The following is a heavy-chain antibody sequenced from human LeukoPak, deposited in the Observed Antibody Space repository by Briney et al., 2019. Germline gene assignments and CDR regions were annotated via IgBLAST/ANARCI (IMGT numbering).Heavy chain of an antibody. V-gene: IGHV4-34*01. CDR1: GGSFSGYY. J-gene: IGHJ5*02. CDR3: ARRHITRFWFDP. CDR2: INHSGST. Sequence: SETLSLTCAVYGGSFSGYYWSWIRQPPEKGLEWIGEINHSGSTNYNPSLKSRVTISVDTSKNQFSLKLSSVTAADTAVYYCARRHITRFWFDPWGQGTLVTVSS. D-gene: IGHD3-10*02.